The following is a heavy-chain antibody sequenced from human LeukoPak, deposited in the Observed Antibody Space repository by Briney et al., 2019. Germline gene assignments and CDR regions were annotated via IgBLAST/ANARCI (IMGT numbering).Heavy chain of an antibody. J-gene: IGHJ5*02. D-gene: IGHD3-3*01. CDR1: GYSISSGYY. CDR2: IYHSGST. Sequence: SETLSLTCTVSGYSISSGYYWGWIRQPPGKGLEWIGSIYHSGSTSYNPSLKSRVTISVDTSKNQFSLELSSVTAADTAVYYCARNQDYDFWSGYPYNWFDPWGQGTLVTVSS. CDR3: ARNQDYDFWSGYPYNWFDP. V-gene: IGHV4-38-2*02.